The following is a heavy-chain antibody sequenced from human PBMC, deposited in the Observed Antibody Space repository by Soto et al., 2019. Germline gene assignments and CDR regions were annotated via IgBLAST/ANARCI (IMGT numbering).Heavy chain of an antibody. CDR1: GFTFSSYA. D-gene: IGHD3-22*01. J-gene: IGHJ3*02. CDR3: ARACYDSSGCKGAFDI. V-gene: IGHV3-30-3*01. CDR2: ISYDGSNK. Sequence: QVQLVESGGGVVQPGRSLRLSCAASGFTFSSYAMHWVRQAPGKGLEWVAVISYDGSNKYYADSVKGRFTISRDNSKNTLYLQMNSLRAEDTVVYYCARACYDSSGCKGAFDIWGQGTMVTVSS.